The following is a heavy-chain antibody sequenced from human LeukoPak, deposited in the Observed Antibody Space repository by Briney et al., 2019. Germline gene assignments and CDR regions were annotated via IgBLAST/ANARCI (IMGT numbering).Heavy chain of an antibody. Sequence: GGSLRLSCAASGFTFSSYSMNWVRQAPGKGLEWVSYISSSSSTISYADSVKGRFTISRDNVKNSLYLQMNSLRAEDTAVYYCARGTRYCSGGSCYGMNFDYWGQGTLVTVSS. J-gene: IGHJ4*02. CDR1: GFTFSSYS. D-gene: IGHD2-15*01. V-gene: IGHV3-48*01. CDR3: ARGTRYCSGGSCYGMNFDY. CDR2: ISSSSSTI.